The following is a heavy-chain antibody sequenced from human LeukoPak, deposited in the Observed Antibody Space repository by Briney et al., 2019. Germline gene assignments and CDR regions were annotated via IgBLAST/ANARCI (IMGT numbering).Heavy chain of an antibody. Sequence: SETLSLTCSVSGYSISSGFYWGWIRQPPGKGLEWIGSIFHSGSTYYNPSLKSRVTISVDTSKNQFSLKLSSVTAADTAVYYCARGFPYDYVWGSYRNYYYFSYYMDVWGKGTTVTVSS. CDR1: GYSISSGFY. CDR3: ARGFPYDYVWGSYRNYYYFSYYMDV. D-gene: IGHD3-16*02. CDR2: IFHSGST. V-gene: IGHV4-38-2*02. J-gene: IGHJ6*03.